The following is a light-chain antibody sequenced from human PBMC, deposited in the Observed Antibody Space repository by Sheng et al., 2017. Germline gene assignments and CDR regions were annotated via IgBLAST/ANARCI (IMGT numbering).Light chain of an antibody. CDR2: LVS. V-gene: IGKV2-28*01. J-gene: IGKJ2*01. CDR3: MHSLETPYI. CDR1: RTLLHFNGHNY. Sequence: DIVMTQSPLSLSVTPGDPASISCWSSRTLLHFNGHNYLDWYLQKPGQSPQLLISLVSNRASGVPDRFSGGGSGTSFTLNITRVEAEDVGVYFCMHSLETPYIFGQGTSLEI.